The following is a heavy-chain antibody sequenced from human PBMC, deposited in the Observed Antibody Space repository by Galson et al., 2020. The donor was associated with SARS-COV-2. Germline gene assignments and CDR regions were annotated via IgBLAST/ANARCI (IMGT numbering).Heavy chain of an antibody. V-gene: IGHV4-34*01. D-gene: IGHD2-21*02. J-gene: IGHJ4*02. CDR1: GGSFSGYY. CDR3: AREENCFLVVTAARLCCLDD. Sequence: SETLSLTCAVYGGSFSGYYWSWIRQPPGKGLEWIGEINSSGSTHYNPSLKSRVTISVDTSKNHFSLKLRPVTAADTAVYYCAREENCFLVVTAARLCCLDDGGRGTLATVAS. CDR2: INSSGST.